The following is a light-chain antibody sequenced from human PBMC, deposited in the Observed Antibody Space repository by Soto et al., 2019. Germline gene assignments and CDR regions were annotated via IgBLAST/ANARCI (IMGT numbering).Light chain of an antibody. CDR1: QRVSSNY. J-gene: IGKJ1*01. V-gene: IGKV3D-20*01. CDR2: DAS. CDR3: QQYVNSPGT. Sequence: EIVLTQSPATLSLSPGERATLSCGASQRVSSNYVAWYQQKPGLAPRLLIYDASTRATGIPDRFSGSGSGTDFTLTITRLEPEDFAFYFCQQYVNSPGTFGQGTKVEIK.